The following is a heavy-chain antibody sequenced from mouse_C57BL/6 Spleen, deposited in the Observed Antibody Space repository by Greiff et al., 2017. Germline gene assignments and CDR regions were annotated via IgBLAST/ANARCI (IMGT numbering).Heavy chain of an antibody. CDR1: GYTFTSYG. V-gene: IGHV1-81*01. CDR3: ARDNLLLPYFDY. D-gene: IGHD1-1*01. Sequence: QVQLQQSGAELARPGASVKLSCKASGYTFTSYGISWVKQRTGQGLEWIGEIYPRSGNTYYNEKFKGKATLTADKSSSTAYMELRSLTSEDSAVYFCARDNLLLPYFDYWGQGTTLTVSS. J-gene: IGHJ2*01. CDR2: IYPRSGNT.